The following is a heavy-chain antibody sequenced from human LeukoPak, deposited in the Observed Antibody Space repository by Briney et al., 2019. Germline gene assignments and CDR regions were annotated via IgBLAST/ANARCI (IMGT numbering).Heavy chain of an antibody. CDR2: ISGSGGST. D-gene: IGHD3-22*01. V-gene: IGHV3-23*01. J-gene: IGHJ4*02. Sequence: GGSLRLSCAASGFTFSSYAMSWVRQAPGKGLERVSAISGSGGSTYYADSVKGRFTISRDNSKNTLYLQMNSLRAEDTAVYYCANGRAHYYDSSGPTSTNWGQGTLVTVSS. CDR1: GFTFSSYA. CDR3: ANGRAHYYDSSGPTSTN.